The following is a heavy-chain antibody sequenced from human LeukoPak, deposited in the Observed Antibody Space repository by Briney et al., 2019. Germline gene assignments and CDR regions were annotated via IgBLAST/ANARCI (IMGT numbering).Heavy chain of an antibody. CDR1: GYTFTGYY. D-gene: IGHD3-3*01. CDR2: INPNSGGT. CDR3: ARFLVNPARYYYYMDV. J-gene: IGHJ6*03. V-gene: IGHV1-2*02. Sequence: GASVRVSCKASGYTFTGYYMHWGRHAPGQGLELVGCINPNSGGTNYAQKCQGRVTMTRDTSISTAYMELSRLRSDDTAVYYCARFLVNPARYYYYMDVWGKGTTVTVSS.